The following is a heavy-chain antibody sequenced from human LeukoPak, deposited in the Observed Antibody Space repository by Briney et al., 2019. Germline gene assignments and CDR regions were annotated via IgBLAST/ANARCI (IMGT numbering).Heavy chain of an antibody. J-gene: IGHJ4*02. V-gene: IGHV1-46*01. D-gene: IGHD6-19*01. Sequence: GASVKVSCKASGYTFTSYYMHWVRQAPGQGLEWMGIINPSGGSTSYAQKFRGRVTMTRDTSTSTVYMELSRLRSDDTAVYYCARSVVAGTPHDYWGQGTLVTVSS. CDR3: ARSVVAGTPHDY. CDR1: GYTFTSYY. CDR2: INPSGGST.